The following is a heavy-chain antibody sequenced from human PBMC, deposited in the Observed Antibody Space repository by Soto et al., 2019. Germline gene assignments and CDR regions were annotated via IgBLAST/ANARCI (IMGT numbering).Heavy chain of an antibody. CDR2: ISYDGSNK. CDR1: GFTFSSYA. V-gene: IGHV3-30-3*01. CDR3: ARGYEWSPDY. D-gene: IGHD3-3*01. J-gene: IGHJ4*02. Sequence: QVQLVESGGGVVQPGRSLRLSCAASGFTFSSYAMHWVRQAPGKGLEWVAVISYDGSNKYYADSVKGRFTISRDNSKNTLYLQMNSQRAEDTAVYYCARGYEWSPDYWGQGTLVTVSS.